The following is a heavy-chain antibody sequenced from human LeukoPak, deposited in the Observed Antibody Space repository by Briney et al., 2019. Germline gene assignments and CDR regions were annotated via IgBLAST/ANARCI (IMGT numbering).Heavy chain of an antibody. CDR1: GFTFSSYW. CDR2: IKQDGSEK. CDR3: ARDSKNYDILTGSNWFDP. V-gene: IGHV3-7*01. D-gene: IGHD3-9*01. Sequence: GGSLRLSCAASGFTFSSYWMSWVRQAPGKGLEWVANIKQDGSEKYYVDSVKGRFTISRDNAKNSLYLQMNSLRAEDTAVYYCARDSKNYDILTGSNWFDPWGQGTLVTVSS. J-gene: IGHJ5*02.